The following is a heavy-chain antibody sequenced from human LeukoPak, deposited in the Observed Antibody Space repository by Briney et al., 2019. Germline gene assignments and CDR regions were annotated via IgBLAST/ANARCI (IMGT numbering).Heavy chain of an antibody. V-gene: IGHV3-64*01. Sequence: GGSLRLSCAASGFTFSSYVMHWVRQAPGKGLEYVSTINSNGETYYANFVKGGFTISRDNSKSTLYLQMGSLRAEDTAVYYCAREKLGLDHRVFDYWGQGTLVTVSS. CDR3: AREKLGLDHRVFDY. J-gene: IGHJ4*02. CDR1: GFTFSSYV. D-gene: IGHD1-14*01. CDR2: INSNGET.